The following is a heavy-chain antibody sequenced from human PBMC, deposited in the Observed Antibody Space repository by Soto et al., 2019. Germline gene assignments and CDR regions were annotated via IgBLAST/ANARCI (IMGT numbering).Heavy chain of an antibody. CDR3: AHKGKGYHRFEY. CDR2: IYWDEDK. CDR1: GFSLSTSGVG. J-gene: IGHJ4*02. Sequence: QITLKESGPTLVKPTQTLTLTCSFSGFSLSTSGVGVGWIRQPPGKALEWLALIYWDEDKRYSPSLKSRLTTTNDTAKNQADLTMTNMNPVDTATYYCAHKGKGYHRFEYWGQGTLVTVSS. D-gene: IGHD3-16*02. V-gene: IGHV2-5*02.